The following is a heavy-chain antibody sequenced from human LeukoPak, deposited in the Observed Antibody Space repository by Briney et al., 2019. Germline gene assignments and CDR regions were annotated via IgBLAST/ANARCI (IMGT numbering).Heavy chain of an antibody. CDR1: GFTFSNAW. V-gene: IGHV3-15*01. D-gene: IGHD3-9*01. Sequence: GGSLRLSCAASGFTFSNAWMSWVRQAPGKGLEWVGRIKSKTDGGTTDYAAPVKGRFTISRDDSKNTLYLQMNSLKTEDTAVYYCARDHDWDYMDVWGKGTTVTVSS. J-gene: IGHJ6*03. CDR3: ARDHDWDYMDV. CDR2: IKSKTDGGTT.